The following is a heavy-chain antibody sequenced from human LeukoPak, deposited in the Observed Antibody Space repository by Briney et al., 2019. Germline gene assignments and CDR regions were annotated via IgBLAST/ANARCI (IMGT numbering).Heavy chain of an antibody. J-gene: IGHJ5*02. Sequence: SETLSLTYTGSGYSISSGYYWGWIRQPPGKGLEWIGSIYHSGSTYYNPSLKRRVTISVDTSKNQFSLKLSSVTAADTAVYYCAIVYSSGWYNFDPWGQGTLVTVSS. CDR3: AIVYSSGWYNFDP. CDR1: GYSISSGYY. V-gene: IGHV4-38-2*02. CDR2: IYHSGST. D-gene: IGHD6-19*01.